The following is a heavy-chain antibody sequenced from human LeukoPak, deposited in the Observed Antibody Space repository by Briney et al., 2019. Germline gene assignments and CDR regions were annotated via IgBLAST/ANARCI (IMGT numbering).Heavy chain of an antibody. CDR2: IIPIFGTA. D-gene: IGHD3-10*01. V-gene: IGHV1-69*13. CDR1: GYTFTSYA. CDR3: ARSPFDYYGSGSYYNEWDY. Sequence: SVKVSCKASGYTFTSYAISWVRQAPGQGLEWMGGIIPIFGTANYAQKFQGRVTITADESTSTAYMELSSLRSEDTAVYYCARSPFDYYGSGSYYNEWDYWGQGTLVTVSS. J-gene: IGHJ4*02.